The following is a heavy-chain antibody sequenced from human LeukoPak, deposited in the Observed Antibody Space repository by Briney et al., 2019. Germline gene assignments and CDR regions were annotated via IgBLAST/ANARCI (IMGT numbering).Heavy chain of an antibody. CDR3: APIFGDYSDFDS. V-gene: IGHV4-34*01. Sequence: PSETLSLTCAVYGGSFSIYFLSWVRQPPGKGLEWIGEITHHGRTNYNPSLKSRVTISVDTSKNQFSLKLSSVAAADTAVYYCAPIFGDYSDFDSWGQGTLVTVSS. D-gene: IGHD4-17*01. CDR2: ITHHGRT. CDR1: GGSFSIYF. J-gene: IGHJ4*02.